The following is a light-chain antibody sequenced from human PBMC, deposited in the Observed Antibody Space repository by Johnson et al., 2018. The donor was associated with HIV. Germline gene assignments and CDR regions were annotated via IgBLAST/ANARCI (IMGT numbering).Light chain of an antibody. Sequence: QSVLTQPPSVSAAPGQKVTISCSGSNSNIGNNYVSWYQQVPGTAPKLLIYDTDKRPSGIPDRFSGSKSGTSATLGITGLQTGDEADYYCGTWDISLSVGYVFGTGTKVTVL. J-gene: IGLJ1*01. V-gene: IGLV1-51*01. CDR1: NSNIGNNY. CDR2: DTD. CDR3: GTWDISLSVGYV.